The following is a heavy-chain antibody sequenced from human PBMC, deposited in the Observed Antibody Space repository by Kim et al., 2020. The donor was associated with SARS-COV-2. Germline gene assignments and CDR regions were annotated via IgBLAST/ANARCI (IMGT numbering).Heavy chain of an antibody. Sequence: YYIPSLKSRVTISVDTSKNRFSLKLSSVTAADTAVYYGARSTRIVGAMVYWGQGTLVTVSS. CDR3: ARSTRIVGAMVY. J-gene: IGHJ4*02. D-gene: IGHD1-26*01. V-gene: IGHV4-39*01.